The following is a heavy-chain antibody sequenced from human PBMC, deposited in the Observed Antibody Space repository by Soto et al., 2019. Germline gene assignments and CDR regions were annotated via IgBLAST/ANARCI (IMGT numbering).Heavy chain of an antibody. CDR1: GDSVSSNSAA. V-gene: IGHV6-1*01. CDR2: TYYRSKWYN. CDR3: AREVSSSSVDYYYYYGMDV. Sequence: SQTLSLTCAISGDSVSSNSAAWNWIRQSPSRGLEWLGRTYYRSKWYNDYAVSVKSRITINPDTSKNQFSLQLNSVTPEDTAVYYCAREVSSSSVDYYYYYGMDVWGQGTTVTVS. J-gene: IGHJ6*02. D-gene: IGHD6-6*01.